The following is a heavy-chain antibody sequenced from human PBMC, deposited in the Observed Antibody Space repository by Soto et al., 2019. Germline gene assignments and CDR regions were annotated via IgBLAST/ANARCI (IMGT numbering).Heavy chain of an antibody. CDR3: ARDVGYYDRSGPHLDL. CDR2: IYYSGTT. J-gene: IGHJ5*02. CDR1: GCSISSGDYY. V-gene: IGHV4-61*08. D-gene: IGHD3-22*01. Sequence: SETLSLTCAFSGCSISSGDYYWSWIRQPPGKGLEWIGYIYYSGTTNYNPSLKSRVTISIDTSKKQFSLKLSSVTAADTAVYYCARDVGYYDRSGPHLDLWGQGSQVTVSS.